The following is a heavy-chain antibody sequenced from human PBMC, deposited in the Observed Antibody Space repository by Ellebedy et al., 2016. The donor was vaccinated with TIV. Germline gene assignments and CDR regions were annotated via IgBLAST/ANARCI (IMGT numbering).Heavy chain of an antibody. CDR3: ARDRYDFWSGYFGAYYYYGMDV. J-gene: IGHJ6*02. D-gene: IGHD3-3*01. V-gene: IGHV3-74*01. Sequence: GGSLRLSCAASGFTFSSYWMHWVRQAPGKGLVWVSRINSDGSSTSYADSVKGRFTISRDNAKNTLYLQMNSLRAEDTAVYYCARDRYDFWSGYFGAYYYYGMDVWGQGTTVTVSS. CDR1: GFTFSSYW. CDR2: INSDGSST.